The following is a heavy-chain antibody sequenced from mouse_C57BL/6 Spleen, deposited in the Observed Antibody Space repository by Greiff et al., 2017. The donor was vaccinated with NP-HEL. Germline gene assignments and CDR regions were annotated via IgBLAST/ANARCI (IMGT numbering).Heavy chain of an antibody. CDR1: GYTFTSYW. CDR3: TSRSSSPWFAG. J-gene: IGHJ3*01. Sequence: EVQLQQSGTVLARPGASVKMSCKTSGYTFTSYWMHWVKQRPGQGLEWIGAIYPGNSDTSYNQKFKGKAKLTAGTSASTAYMELSSLTNEDSAVYYCTSRSSSPWFAGWGQGTLVTVSA. CDR2: IYPGNSDT. V-gene: IGHV1-5*01. D-gene: IGHD1-1*01.